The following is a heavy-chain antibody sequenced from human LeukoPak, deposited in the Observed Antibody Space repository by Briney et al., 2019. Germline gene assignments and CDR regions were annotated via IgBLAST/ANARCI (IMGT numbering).Heavy chain of an antibody. D-gene: IGHD4/OR15-4a*01. Sequence: PGGSLRLSCAASGFTVSSKYMSWVRQAPGKGLEWVSLIYSGGNTYYADSVKGRFTISRDNSKNTLYLQMNSPRAEDTAVYYCARERGAVGWFDPWGQGTLVTVSS. CDR2: IYSGGNT. J-gene: IGHJ5*02. V-gene: IGHV3-53*01. CDR3: ARERGAVGWFDP. CDR1: GFTVSSKY.